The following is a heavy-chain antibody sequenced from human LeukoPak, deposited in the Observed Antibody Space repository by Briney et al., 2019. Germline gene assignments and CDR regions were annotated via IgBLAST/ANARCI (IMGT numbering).Heavy chain of an antibody. V-gene: IGHV4-59*01. CDR1: GGSISSYY. Sequence: SETLSLTCTVSGGSISSYYWSWIRQPPGKGLEWIGYIYYSGSTNYNPSLKSRVTISVDTSKNQFSLKLSSVTAADTAVYYCARGSVWYFDNWGQGTLVTVSS. J-gene: IGHJ4*02. CDR3: ARGSVWYFDN. CDR2: IYYSGST.